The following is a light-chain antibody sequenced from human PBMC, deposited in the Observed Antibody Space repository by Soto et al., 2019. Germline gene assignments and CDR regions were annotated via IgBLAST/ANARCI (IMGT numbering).Light chain of an antibody. CDR2: GAS. CDR1: QSVSSN. Sequence: IVMTQSPATLSVYPGERATLSCRASQSVSSNLAWYQQKPGQAPRLLIYGASTRATGIPARFSGSGSGTEFTLTISSLQSEDFAVYYCQQYNNWPPMYTFGQGTKLEIK. J-gene: IGKJ2*01. V-gene: IGKV3-15*01. CDR3: QQYNNWPPMYT.